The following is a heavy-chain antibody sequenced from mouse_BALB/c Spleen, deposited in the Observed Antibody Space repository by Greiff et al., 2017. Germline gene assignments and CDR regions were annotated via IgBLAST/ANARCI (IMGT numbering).Heavy chain of an antibody. D-gene: IGHD2-1*01. CDR2: INPYNDGT. J-gene: IGHJ4*01. Sequence: VQLKQSGPELVKPGASVKMSCKASGYTFTSYVMHWVKQKPGQGLEWIGYINPYNDGTKYNEKFKGKATLTSDKSSSTAYMELSSLTSEDSAVYYCATGLYPTLYAMDYWGQGTSVTVSS. V-gene: IGHV1-14*01. CDR3: ATGLYPTLYAMDY. CDR1: GYTFTSYV.